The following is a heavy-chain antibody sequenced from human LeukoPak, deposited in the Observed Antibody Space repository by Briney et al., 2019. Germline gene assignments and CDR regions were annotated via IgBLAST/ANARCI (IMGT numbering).Heavy chain of an antibody. J-gene: IGHJ6*03. CDR1: GGSFSGYY. Sequence: SETMSLTCAVYGGSFSGYYWSWIRQPPEKGLEWIGYIYTSGSTNYNPSLKSRVTISVDTSKSQFSLKLSSVTAAGTAVYYCARLRARITMVRGIHYYYYYMDVWGKGTTVTVSS. V-gene: IGHV4-4*09. CDR2: IYTSGST. CDR3: ARLRARITMVRGIHYYYYYMDV. D-gene: IGHD3-10*01.